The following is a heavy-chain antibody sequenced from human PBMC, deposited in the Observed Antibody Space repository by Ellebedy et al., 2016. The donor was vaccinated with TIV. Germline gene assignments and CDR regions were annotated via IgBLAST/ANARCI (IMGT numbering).Heavy chain of an antibody. Sequence: PGGSLSLSCAASGFTFSSFGMHWVRQAPGKGLEWVAVVSFDGRTKYYADSVKGRFTISRDSSKNTLYLQMNSLRVEDTAIYYCAKDLARRGGYDFDSWGQGTLVTVSS. CDR2: VSFDGRTK. V-gene: IGHV3-30*18. CDR3: AKDLARRGGYDFDS. J-gene: IGHJ4*02. CDR1: GFTFSSFG. D-gene: IGHD5-12*01.